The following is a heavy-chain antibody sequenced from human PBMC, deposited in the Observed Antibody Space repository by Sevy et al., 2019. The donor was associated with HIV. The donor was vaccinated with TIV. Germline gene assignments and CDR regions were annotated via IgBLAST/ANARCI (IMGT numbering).Heavy chain of an antibody. D-gene: IGHD2-8*01. V-gene: IGHV3-23*01. CDR1: GFTFSKYS. Sequence: GGSLRLSCAASGFTFSKYSMSWIRQTPGKGLGWVSTFSFGCGKINYADSVKGRFTISRDDSRNTFYLQMNSLRAEDTDIYYCAREGCTKPHDYWGQGTVVTVSS. CDR3: AREGCTKPHDY. CDR2: FSFGCGKI. J-gene: IGHJ4*02.